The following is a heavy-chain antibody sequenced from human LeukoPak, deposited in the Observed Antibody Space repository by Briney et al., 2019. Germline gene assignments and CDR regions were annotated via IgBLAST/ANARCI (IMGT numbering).Heavy chain of an antibody. CDR2: VSYMGTT. CDR1: GGSVSNHF. CDR3: ARPLSISGYYYDAFDI. D-gene: IGHD3-22*01. J-gene: IGHJ3*02. V-gene: IGHV4-59*02. Sequence: KTSETLSLTCTVSGGSVSNHFWTWIRQPPGKGPEWIGYVSYMGTTNSNPSLRSRVTISIDPSKNQFSLKLTSVTAADTAMYYCARPLSISGYYYDAFDIWGQGTMVTVSS.